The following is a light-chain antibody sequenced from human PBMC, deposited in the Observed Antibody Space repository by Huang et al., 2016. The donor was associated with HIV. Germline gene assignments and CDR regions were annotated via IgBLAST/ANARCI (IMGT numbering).Light chain of an antibody. J-gene: IGKJ4*01. Sequence: EIVLTQFPGPLSLCPGESATLSCRATQSISNYYLAWFKKKPGQAPSLVIYGASRRATGIPERFSGSGSGTDFTLTITRREPEDFASYYCQHYGSSPLTFGGGTKVEIK. CDR1: QSISNYY. CDR2: GAS. CDR3: QHYGSSPLT. V-gene: IGKV3-20*01.